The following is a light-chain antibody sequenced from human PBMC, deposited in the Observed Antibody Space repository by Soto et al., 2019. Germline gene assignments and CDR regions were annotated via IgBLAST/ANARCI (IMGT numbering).Light chain of an antibody. J-gene: IGKJ1*01. V-gene: IGKV1-5*01. CDR1: QSISTC. CDR2: GAS. CDR3: QQHNGYSERM. Sequence: IQLTQSPSTLSSSPGDRVTLTCQASQSISTCLAWYQKKPGKAPKLLLYGASSLASGFPSRFSGSGSGTEFTLTISSLQPDDFANYYCQQHNGYSERMFGQGTKVDI.